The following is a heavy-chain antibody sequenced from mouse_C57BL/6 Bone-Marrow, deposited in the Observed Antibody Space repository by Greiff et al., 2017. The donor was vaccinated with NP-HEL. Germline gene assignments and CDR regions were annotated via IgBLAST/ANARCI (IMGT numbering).Heavy chain of an antibody. V-gene: IGHV7-3*01. CDR2: IRNKANGYTT. Sequence: EVKLQESGGGLVQPGGSLSLSCAASGFTFTDYYMSWVRQPPGKALEWLGFIRNKANGYTTEYSASVKGRFTISRDNSQSILYLQMNALRAEDSATYYCAGPIYYGNYGFAYWGQGTLVTVSA. CDR3: AGPIYYGNYGFAY. J-gene: IGHJ3*01. CDR1: GFTFTDYY. D-gene: IGHD2-1*01.